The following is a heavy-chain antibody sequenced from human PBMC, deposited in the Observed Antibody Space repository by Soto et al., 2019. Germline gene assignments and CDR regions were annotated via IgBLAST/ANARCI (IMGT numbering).Heavy chain of an antibody. Sequence: GSGPTLVNPTQTLTLTCTFSGFSLSTSGMCVSWIRQPPGKALEWLALIDWDDDKYYSTSLKTRLTVSKDTSKNQVVLTMTNMDPVDTATYYCARMPRYYDSSGYLYYYYGMDVWGQGTTVTVSS. D-gene: IGHD3-22*01. V-gene: IGHV2-70*01. J-gene: IGHJ6*02. CDR2: IDWDDDK. CDR3: ARMPRYYDSSGYLYYYYGMDV. CDR1: GFSLSTSGMC.